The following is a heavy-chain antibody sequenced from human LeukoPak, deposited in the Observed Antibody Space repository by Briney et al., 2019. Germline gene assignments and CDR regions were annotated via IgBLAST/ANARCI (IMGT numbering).Heavy chain of an antibody. CDR2: INWNGGST. Sequence: GGSLRLSCAASGFTFSSYEMNWVRQAPGKGLEWVSGINWNGGSTGYADSVKGRFTISRDNAKNSLYLQMNSLRAEDTALYYCARSSRPGIAAAFDYWGQGTLVTVSS. D-gene: IGHD6-13*01. V-gene: IGHV3-20*04. J-gene: IGHJ4*02. CDR3: ARSSRPGIAAAFDY. CDR1: GFTFSSYE.